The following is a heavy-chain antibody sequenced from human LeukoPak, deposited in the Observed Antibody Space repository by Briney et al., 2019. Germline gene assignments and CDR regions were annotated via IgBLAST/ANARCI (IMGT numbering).Heavy chain of an antibody. CDR2: ISSSSSYI. V-gene: IGHV3-21*01. CDR3: AKDGASYGLFDY. Sequence: GSLRLSCAASGFTFSSYSMNWVHQAPGKGLERVSSISSSSSYIYYADSVKGRFTISRDNSKNTLYLQMYSLRAEDTAVYYCAKDGASYGLFDYWGQGTLVTVSS. CDR1: GFTFSSYS. D-gene: IGHD5-18*01. J-gene: IGHJ4*02.